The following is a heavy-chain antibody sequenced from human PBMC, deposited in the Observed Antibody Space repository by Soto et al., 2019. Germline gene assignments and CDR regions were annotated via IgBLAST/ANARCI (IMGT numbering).Heavy chain of an antibody. D-gene: IGHD3-22*01. V-gene: IGHV5-10-1*01. CDR1: GYSFTSYW. CDR3: ARQRDDSSGYYYYYYYGMDV. J-gene: IGHJ6*02. CDR2: IDPSDSYT. Sequence: PGESLKISCNGSGYSFTSYWISWVRQMPGKGLEWMGRIDPSDSYTNYSPSFQGHVTISADKSISTAYLQWSSLKASDTAMYYCARQRDDSSGYYYYYYYGMDVWGQGTTVIVSS.